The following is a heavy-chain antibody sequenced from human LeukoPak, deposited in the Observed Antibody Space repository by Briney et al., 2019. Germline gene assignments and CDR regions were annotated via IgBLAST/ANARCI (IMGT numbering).Heavy chain of an antibody. CDR2: ISATGGDT. CDR1: GLTFSRHV. J-gene: IGHJ4*02. V-gene: IGHV3-23*01. CDR3: SLVPNY. Sequence: PGGSLRLSCAASGLTFSRHVMSWVRQAPGKGLEWVSAISATGGDTYYADSVKGRFTISRDNSKNTLYLQMNNLRAEDTAVYYCSLVPNYWGQRTLVTVSS. D-gene: IGHD6-13*01.